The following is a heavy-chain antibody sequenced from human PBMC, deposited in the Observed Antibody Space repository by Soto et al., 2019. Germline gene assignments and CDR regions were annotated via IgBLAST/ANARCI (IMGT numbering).Heavy chain of an antibody. CDR3: AKYCGGDCRHFDA. CDR1: GYNFIAYY. V-gene: IGHV1-46*01. CDR2: INPSSGAT. J-gene: IGHJ4*02. D-gene: IGHD2-21*02. Sequence: QVQLVQSGAEVKKPGSSVKLSCKASGYNFIAYYIYWVRQAPGQGPEWMGMINPSSGATNCAQKFQGRVTVTRDTSTSTAYLELSSLRSEDAAVYYCAKYCGGDCRHFDAWGQGTLVTVSS.